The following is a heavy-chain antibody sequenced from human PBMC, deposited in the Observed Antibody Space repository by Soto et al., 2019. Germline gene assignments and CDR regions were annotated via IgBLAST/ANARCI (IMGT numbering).Heavy chain of an antibody. CDR1: GGSICSGGYY. V-gene: IGHV4-31*03. J-gene: IGHJ4*02. CDR2: IYYSGST. D-gene: IGHD6-6*01. CDR3: ASQISSSPLF. Sequence: SETLSLTCTVSGGSICSGGYYWSWIRQHPGKGLEWIGYIYYSGSTYYNPSLKSRVTISVDTSKNQFSPKLSSVTAADTAVYYCASQISSSPLFWGQGTLVTVSS.